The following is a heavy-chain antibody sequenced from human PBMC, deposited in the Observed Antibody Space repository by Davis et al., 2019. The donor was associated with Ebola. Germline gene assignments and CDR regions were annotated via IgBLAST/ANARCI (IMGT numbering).Heavy chain of an antibody. V-gene: IGHV3-23*01. Sequence: GGSLRLSCAASGFTFSSYAMSWVRQAPGKGLDWVSAISGSGGSTYYADSVKGRFTISRDNSKNTLYLHMNSLRAEDTAVYCRANQDYGGNSGVDYWGQGTLVTVSS. CDR2: ISGSGGST. CDR1: GFTFSSYA. CDR3: ANQDYGGNSGVDY. J-gene: IGHJ4*02. D-gene: IGHD4-23*01.